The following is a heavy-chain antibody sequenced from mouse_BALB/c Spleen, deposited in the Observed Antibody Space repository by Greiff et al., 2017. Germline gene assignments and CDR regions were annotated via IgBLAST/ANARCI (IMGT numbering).Heavy chain of an antibody. CDR3: ARVLTGTGFAY. D-gene: IGHD4-1*01. CDR1: GYSITSDYA. CDR2: ISYSGST. J-gene: IGHJ3*01. V-gene: IGHV3-2*02. Sequence: EVKLVESGPGLVKPSQSLSLTCTVTGYSITSDYAWNWIRQFPGNKLEWMGYISYSGSTSYNPSLKSRISITRDTSKNQFFLQLNSVTTEDTATYYCARVLTGTGFAYWGQGTLVTVSA.